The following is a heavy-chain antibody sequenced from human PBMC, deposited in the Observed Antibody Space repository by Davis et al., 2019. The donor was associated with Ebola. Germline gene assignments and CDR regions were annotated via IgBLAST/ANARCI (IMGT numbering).Heavy chain of an antibody. V-gene: IGHV3-21*01. CDR3: ARGREDYLDY. D-gene: IGHD1-26*01. J-gene: IGHJ4*02. CDR1: GVSFLSYA. CDR2: VNSPSNYI. Sequence: GESLKISCAASGVSFLSYAMSWVRQAPGKGLEWVSSVNSPSNYIYYADSVKGRFTISRDNAKNSVYLQMNSLRAEDTAVYYCARGREDYLDYWGQGTLVTVSS.